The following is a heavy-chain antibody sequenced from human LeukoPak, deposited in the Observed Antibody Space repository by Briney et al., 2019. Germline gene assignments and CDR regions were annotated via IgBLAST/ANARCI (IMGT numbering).Heavy chain of an antibody. CDR2: ISGSGSST. Sequence: GGSLRLSCAASGFTFSTYAMSWVRQAPGKGLEWVSSISGSGSSTSYADSVKGLFTISRYNSKNTLDLQMNSLRAEDTAIYYCAKGSLRLGELSSWTLDYWGQGTLVTVSS. CDR3: AKGSLRLGELSSWTLDY. CDR1: GFTFSTYA. J-gene: IGHJ4*02. D-gene: IGHD3-16*02. V-gene: IGHV3-23*01.